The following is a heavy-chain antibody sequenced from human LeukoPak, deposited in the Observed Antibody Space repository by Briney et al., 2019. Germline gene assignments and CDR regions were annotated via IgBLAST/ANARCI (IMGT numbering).Heavy chain of an antibody. CDR1: NVSFSDYY. D-gene: IGHD6-13*01. CDR3: ARKRIYSRTYDH. CDR2: ISHSGST. J-gene: IGHJ4*02. V-gene: IGHV4-34*01. Sequence: SETLSLTCAVSNVSFSDYYWNWIRQPPGKGLEWIGEISHSGSTNYNPSLKSRVTISVDTSKNQFSLRLNSVTAADTAVYYCARKRIYSRTYDHWGQGTLVTVSS.